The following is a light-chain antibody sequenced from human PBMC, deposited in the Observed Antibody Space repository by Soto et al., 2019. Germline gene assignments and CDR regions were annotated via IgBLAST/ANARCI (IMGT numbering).Light chain of an antibody. CDR3: QHYVTSSIT. Sequence: IEMPQSTDTLSVSPGEGVTPSCRASQSVRSHLAWYQQKPGQTPRLLIYGASSRATGTPDRISGGGSGTHFTLTISRLEPEDFAVYYCQHYVTSSITFGQGTRLEIK. V-gene: IGKV3-20*01. CDR1: QSVRSH. CDR2: GAS. J-gene: IGKJ5*01.